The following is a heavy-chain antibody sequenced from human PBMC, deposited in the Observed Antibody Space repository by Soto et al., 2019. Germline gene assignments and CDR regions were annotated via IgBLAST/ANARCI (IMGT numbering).Heavy chain of an antibody. CDR2: TSYDGSNN. CDR3: ARSRDGYSFYFYYGMDG. Sequence: GVSLNLSWAASGFTFSSYAMHWVRQARGKGLEWVAVTSYDGSNNYYADSVKGRFTISRDNSKNTLYLQMNSLRAEDTAVYYCARSRDGYSFYFYYGMDGWGQGTTVTAS. D-gene: IGHD4-4*01. V-gene: IGHV3-30-3*01. CDR1: GFTFSSYA. J-gene: IGHJ6*02.